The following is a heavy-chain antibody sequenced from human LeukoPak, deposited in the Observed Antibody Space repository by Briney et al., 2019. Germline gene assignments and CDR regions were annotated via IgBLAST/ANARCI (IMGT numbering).Heavy chain of an antibody. CDR1: GDSIIGYY. CDR2: ISSSSSYI. CDR3: ARDRDVLRYFDWTFDY. V-gene: IGHV3-21*01. D-gene: IGHD3-9*01. J-gene: IGHJ4*02. Sequence: ETLSLTCTVSGDSIIGYYWSWVRQAPGKGLEWVSSISSSSSYIYYADSVKGRFTISRDNAKNSLYLQMNSLRAEDTAVYYCARDRDVLRYFDWTFDYWGQGTLVTVSS.